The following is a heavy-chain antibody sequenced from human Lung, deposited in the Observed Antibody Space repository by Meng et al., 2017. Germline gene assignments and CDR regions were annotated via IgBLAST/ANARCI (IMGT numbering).Heavy chain of an antibody. CDR1: VDSVISGGYY. D-gene: IGHD4-23*01. Sequence: QVQLQESGPGLVRPSETPSLTCTVSVDSVISGGYYWSWIRQPPGKGLEWIGYVYFSGSTNYNPSLKSRVTISLDTSKNQFSLKLNSVTAADTAVYYCARGGTVVNLGYWGPGTLVTVSS. CDR3: ARGGTVVNLGY. V-gene: IGHV4-61*08. CDR2: VYFSGST. J-gene: IGHJ4*02.